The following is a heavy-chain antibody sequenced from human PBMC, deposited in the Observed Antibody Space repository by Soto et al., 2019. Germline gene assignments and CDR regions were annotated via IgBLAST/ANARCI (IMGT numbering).Heavy chain of an antibody. CDR1: GFTFSSYW. CDR3: ASDFYSSSSHIMLDLFDY. D-gene: IGHD6-6*01. J-gene: IGHJ4*02. Sequence: GGSLRLSCAASGFTFSSYWMSWVRQAPGKGLEWVANIKQDGSEKYYVDSVKGRFTISRDNAKNSLYLQMNSLRAEDTAVYYCASDFYSSSSHIMLDLFDYWGQATLVTVSS. CDR2: IKQDGSEK. V-gene: IGHV3-7*05.